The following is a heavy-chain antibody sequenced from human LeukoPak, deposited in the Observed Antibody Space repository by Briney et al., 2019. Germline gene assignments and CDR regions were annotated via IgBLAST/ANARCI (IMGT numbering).Heavy chain of an antibody. V-gene: IGHV3-74*01. CDR1: GLTFSRHW. J-gene: IGHJ4*02. Sequence: GGSLRLSCAASGLTFSRHWMHWVRQAPGKGLVWISRINSDASDTNYADFVKGRFTISRDNAKNTVYLQINSLRDEDTAVYYCARICSSTDCLIPDWGQGTLVTVSS. CDR3: ARICSSTDCLIPD. CDR2: INSDASDT. D-gene: IGHD2-2*01.